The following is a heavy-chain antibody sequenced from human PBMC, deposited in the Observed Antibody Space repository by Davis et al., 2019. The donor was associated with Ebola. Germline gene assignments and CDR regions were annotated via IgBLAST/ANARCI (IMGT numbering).Heavy chain of an antibody. J-gene: IGHJ4*02. V-gene: IGHV4-38-2*02. D-gene: IGHD3-16*01. CDR1: GYSISSGYY. CDR2: IYHSGNT. Sequence: MPSETLSLTCTVSGYSISSGYYCGWIRQPPGKGLEWIGGIYHSGNTDSNPPLKSRVSISVDTSKNQFSLKLSSVTAADTAVYYCARDRGGQDYWGQGTLVTVSS. CDR3: ARDRGGQDY.